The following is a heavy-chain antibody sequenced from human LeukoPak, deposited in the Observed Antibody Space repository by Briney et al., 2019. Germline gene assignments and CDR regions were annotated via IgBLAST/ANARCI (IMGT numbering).Heavy chain of an antibody. CDR3: AKKPHFGYYGSGSYYKV. J-gene: IGHJ4*02. CDR1: GGSFSGYY. CDR2: INHSGST. V-gene: IGHV4-34*01. Sequence: PSETLSLTCAVYGGSFSGYYWSWIRQPPGKGLEWIGEINHSGSTNYNPSLKSRVTISVDTSKNQFSLKLSSVTAADTAVYYCAKKPHFGYYGSGSYYKVWGQGTLVTVSS. D-gene: IGHD3-10*01.